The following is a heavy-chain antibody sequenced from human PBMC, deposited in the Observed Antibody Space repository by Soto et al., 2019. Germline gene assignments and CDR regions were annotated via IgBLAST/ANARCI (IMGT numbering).Heavy chain of an antibody. D-gene: IGHD1-1*01. V-gene: IGHV3-23*01. CDR2: ISGSGGST. CDR1: GFTFSSYA. J-gene: IGHJ4*02. Sequence: GGSLRLSCAASGFTFSSYAMSWVRQAPGKGLEWVSAISGSGGSTYYADSVKGRFTISRDNSKNTLYLQMNSLRAEDTAVYYCAKASGSLDWNDVGGLDYWGQGTLVTVSS. CDR3: AKASGSLDWNDVGGLDY.